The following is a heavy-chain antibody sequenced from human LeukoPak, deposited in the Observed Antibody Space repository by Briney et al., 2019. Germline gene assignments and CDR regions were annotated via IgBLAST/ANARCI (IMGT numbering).Heavy chain of an antibody. V-gene: IGHV7-4-1*02. CDR1: GYTFTRYA. CDR3: ARHDNDDDFDY. Sequence: GASVKVSCKASGYTFTRYAINWLRQAPAQGLEWMGWINMYTANPAYAQGFTERFVFSLDTSVTTAYLRISNLKTEDTAVYYCARHDNDDDFDYWGQGTLVTVSS. CDR2: INMYTANP. J-gene: IGHJ4*02. D-gene: IGHD3-16*01.